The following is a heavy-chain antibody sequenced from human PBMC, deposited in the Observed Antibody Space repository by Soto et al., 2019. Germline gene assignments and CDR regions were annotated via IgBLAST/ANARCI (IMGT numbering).Heavy chain of an antibody. V-gene: IGHV3-21*01. D-gene: IGHD6-6*01. CDR3: ARDHSSSSRD. J-gene: IGHJ4*02. CDR2: ISSSSSYI. Sequence: GTLNVSCVASGLSLSRYSINMVRQAPGKGLEWVSSISSSSSYIYYADSVKGRFTISRDNAKNSLYLQMNSLRAEDTAVYYCARDHSSSSRDWGQGTLGPVSP. CDR1: GLSLSRYS.